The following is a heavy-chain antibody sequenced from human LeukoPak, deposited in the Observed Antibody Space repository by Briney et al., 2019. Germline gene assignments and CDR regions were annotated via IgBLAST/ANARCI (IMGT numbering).Heavy chain of an antibody. CDR2: IKSKTDGGTT. Sequence: GGSLRLSCAASGFSFSDAWMTWVRQAPGKGLEWVGRIKSKTDGGTTDYAAPVKGRFTISRDDSKNTLYLQMNSLKTEDTAVYYLPTTSGGKAGAGFNYGGRGPRVTVPS. CDR1: GFSFSDAW. J-gene: IGHJ4*02. D-gene: IGHD6-19*01. CDR3: PTTSGGKAGAGFNY. V-gene: IGHV3-15*01.